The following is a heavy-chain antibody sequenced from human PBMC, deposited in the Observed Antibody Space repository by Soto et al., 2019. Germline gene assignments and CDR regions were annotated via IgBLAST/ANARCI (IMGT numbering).Heavy chain of an antibody. Sequence: PSETLSLTCTVSGGSISSSSYYWGWIRRPPGRGLEWIGSIYYSGSTYYNPSLKSRVTISVDTSKNQFSLKLSSVTAADTAVYYCARHLGITMVRGVIYQLWFDPWGQGTLVTVSS. J-gene: IGHJ5*02. D-gene: IGHD3-10*01. CDR1: GGSISSSSYY. CDR2: IYYSGST. CDR3: ARHLGITMVRGVIYQLWFDP. V-gene: IGHV4-39*01.